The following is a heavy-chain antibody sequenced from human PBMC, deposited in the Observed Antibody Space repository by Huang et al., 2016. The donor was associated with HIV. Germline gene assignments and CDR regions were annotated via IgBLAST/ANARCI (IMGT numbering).Heavy chain of an antibody. CDR1: GGSFSGHY. J-gene: IGHJ3*02. Sequence: QVQLQQWGAELLKPSETLSLTCAVSGGSFSGHYWTWIRQPPGRGLAWIGEISDSGSTTYNPSLKSRVTMSGDTSQSQFSLKLNSVTAADTAIYYCARMFKYDSGGYWGNDAFDIWGQGTMVTVSS. CDR3: ARMFKYDSGGYWGNDAFDI. CDR2: ISDSGST. D-gene: IGHD3-22*01. V-gene: IGHV4-34*02.